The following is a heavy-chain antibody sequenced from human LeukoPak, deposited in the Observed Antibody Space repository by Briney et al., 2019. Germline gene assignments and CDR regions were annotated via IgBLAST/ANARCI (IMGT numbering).Heavy chain of an antibody. CDR3: ARDAAGAPAASYYFDY. D-gene: IGHD2-2*01. Sequence: GASVNVSCKASVYSFTSYYIHWVRQAPGQGLEWMGIIHPSGATTSYAQKFQGRVTMTKDTSTSTVYMELSSLRSEDTAVYFCARDAAGAPAASYYFDYWGQGTLVTVSS. V-gene: IGHV1-46*01. CDR1: VYSFTSYY. CDR2: IHPSGATT. J-gene: IGHJ4*02.